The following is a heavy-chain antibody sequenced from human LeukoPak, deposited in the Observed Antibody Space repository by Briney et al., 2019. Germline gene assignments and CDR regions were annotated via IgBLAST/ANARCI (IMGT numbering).Heavy chain of an antibody. J-gene: IGHJ4*02. CDR3: AKEAPYCSSTSCYLPGY. CDR1: GFTFSSYG. CDR2: IWYDGSNK. D-gene: IGHD2-2*01. Sequence: GGSLRLSCAASGFTFSSYGMHWVRQAPGKGLEWVAVIWYDGSNKYYADSVKGRFTISRDNSKNTLYLQMNSLRAEDTAVYYCAKEAPYCSSTSCYLPGYWGQGTLVTVSS. V-gene: IGHV3-33*06.